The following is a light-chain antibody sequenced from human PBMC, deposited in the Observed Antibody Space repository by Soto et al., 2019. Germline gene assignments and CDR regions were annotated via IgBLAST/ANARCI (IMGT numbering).Light chain of an antibody. CDR3: QQYQNLWT. J-gene: IGKJ1*01. CDR2: RAS. Sequence: EIVMTQSPATLSVSQGERATLSFRASQTIYSNVAWYQQRPGQAPRLLIYRASARATGIPARFSGSGSGTEFTLTIGSLQSEDSAVYYCQQYQNLWTFGQGTKVDIK. CDR1: QTIYSN. V-gene: IGKV3-15*01.